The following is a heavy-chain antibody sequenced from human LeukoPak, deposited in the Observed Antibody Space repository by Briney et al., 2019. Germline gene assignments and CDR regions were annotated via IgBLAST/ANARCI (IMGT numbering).Heavy chain of an antibody. CDR2: IYYSGST. CDR3: ARDQTSITGTMLWRDSWFDP. Sequence: SETLSLTCTVSGGSISTYYWSWIRQPPGKGLEWIGYIYYSGSTSYNPSLKSRITISVDTFKNQFSLKLSSVTAADTAVYYCARDQTSITGTMLWRDSWFDPWGQGTLVTVSS. D-gene: IGHD1-20*01. J-gene: IGHJ5*02. CDR1: GGSISTYY. V-gene: IGHV4-59*01.